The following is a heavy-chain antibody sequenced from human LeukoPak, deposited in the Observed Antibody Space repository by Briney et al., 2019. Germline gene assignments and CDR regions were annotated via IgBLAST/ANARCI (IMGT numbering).Heavy chain of an antibody. V-gene: IGHV5-51*01. Sequence: KPGESLKISCQGSGYNFTNYWMLWVRQMPGKGLEWLGIIYPDESDSRYSPSFRGQVTMSADQSVTTAYLYWRSLKASDSAIYYCARQRTVIPAAPSDYWGQGTLVNVAS. D-gene: IGHD2-2*01. CDR2: IYPDESDS. CDR1: GYNFTNYW. CDR3: ARQRTVIPAAPSDY. J-gene: IGHJ4*02.